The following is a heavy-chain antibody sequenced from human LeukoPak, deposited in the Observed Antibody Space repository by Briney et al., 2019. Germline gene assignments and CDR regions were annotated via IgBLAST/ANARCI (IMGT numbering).Heavy chain of an antibody. Sequence: SETLSLTCTVSGGSISSYYWSWIRQPPGKGLEWIGYIYYSGSTNYNPSLKSRVTISVDTSRNQFSLKLSSVTAADTAVYYCARGSSGSYSDFDYWGQGTLVTVSS. J-gene: IGHJ4*02. V-gene: IGHV4-59*01. D-gene: IGHD1-26*01. CDR2: IYYSGST. CDR3: ARGSSGSYSDFDY. CDR1: GGSISSYY.